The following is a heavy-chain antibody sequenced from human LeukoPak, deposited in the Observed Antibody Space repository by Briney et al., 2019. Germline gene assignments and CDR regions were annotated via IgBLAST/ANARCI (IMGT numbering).Heavy chain of an antibody. CDR2: ISDYNGNT. J-gene: IGHJ3*02. Sequence: ASVKVSCKASGYTFTSYGISWVRQAPGQGLEWMGWISDYNGNTEYAQKVQGRVTMTTDTSTSTAYMELRSLRSDDTAVYYCARDRGVVVVPAAPITSAFDIWGQGTMVTVS. D-gene: IGHD2-2*01. V-gene: IGHV1-18*01. CDR3: ARDRGVVVVPAAPITSAFDI. CDR1: GYTFTSYG.